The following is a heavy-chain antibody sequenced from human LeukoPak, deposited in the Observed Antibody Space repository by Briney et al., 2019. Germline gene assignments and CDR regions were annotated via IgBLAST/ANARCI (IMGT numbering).Heavy chain of an antibody. CDR1: GFVLSDYG. Sequence: GGSLRLSCTASGFVLSDYGMHWVRQAPGKGLEWVAFVRNDGSNEYYVGSVKGRFTISRDKSKNTLYLQMDSLRAEDTAVYSCAKESDSGYHSEGPKTWGLGTLVTVSS. D-gene: IGHD5-12*01. V-gene: IGHV3-30*02. CDR3: AKESDSGYHSEGPKT. CDR2: VRNDGSNE. J-gene: IGHJ5*02.